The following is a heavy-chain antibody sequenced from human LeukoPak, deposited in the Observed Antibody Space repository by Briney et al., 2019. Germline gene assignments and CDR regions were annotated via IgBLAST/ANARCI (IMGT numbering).Heavy chain of an antibody. V-gene: IGHV3-73*01. CDR3: TGGDKGTTTLYEAFEI. CDR1: GFTFSGSA. CDR2: IRSKANSYAT. D-gene: IGHD4-17*01. Sequence: VQPGGSLKLSCAASGFTFSGSAMHWVRQASGKGLEWVGRIRSKANSYATAYAASVKGRFTISRDDSKNTAYLQMNSLKTEDTAVEYGTGGDKGTTTLYEAFEIWGQGTMVAGSS. J-gene: IGHJ3*02.